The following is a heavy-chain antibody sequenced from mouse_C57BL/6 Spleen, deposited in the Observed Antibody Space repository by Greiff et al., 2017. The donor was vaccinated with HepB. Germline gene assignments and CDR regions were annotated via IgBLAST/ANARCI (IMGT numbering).Heavy chain of an antibody. J-gene: IGHJ4*01. D-gene: IGHD2-12*01. V-gene: IGHV1-39*01. CDR1: GYSFTDYN. CDR2: INPNYGTT. CDR3: ARSKGYPLRDEGAMDY. Sequence: VQLKESGPELVKPGASVKISCKASGYSFTDYNMNWVKQSNGKSLEWIGVINPNYGTTSYNQKFKGKATLTVDQSSSTAYMQLNSLTSEDSAVYYCARSKGYPLRDEGAMDYWGQGTSVTVSS.